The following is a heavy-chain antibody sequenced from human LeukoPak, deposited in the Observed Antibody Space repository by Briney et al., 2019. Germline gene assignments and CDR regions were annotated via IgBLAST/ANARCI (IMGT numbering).Heavy chain of an antibody. CDR3: ARDYGYGNYFDY. D-gene: IGHD4-17*01. V-gene: IGHV3-23*01. CDR1: GFTFSSYA. Sequence: GGSLRLSCAASGFTFSSYAMSWVRQAPGKGLEWVSAISSYGGGIYYADSVKGRFTISRDNSKNTLYLQLNTLRAEDTAVYYCARDYGYGNYFDYWGQGTLVTASS. CDR2: ISSYGGGI. J-gene: IGHJ4*02.